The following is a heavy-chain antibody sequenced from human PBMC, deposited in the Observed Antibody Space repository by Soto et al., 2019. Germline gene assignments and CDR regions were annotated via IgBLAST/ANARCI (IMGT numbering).Heavy chain of an antibody. V-gene: IGHV1-69*13. J-gene: IGHJ5*02. D-gene: IGHD3-16*02. CDR1: GGTFSSYA. CDR3: ARGIGDYVWGSYRESLYNWFDP. Sequence: GASVKVSCKASGGTFSSYAISWVRQAPGQGLEWMGGIIPIFGTANYAQKFRGRVTITADESTSTAYMDLSSLRSEDTAVYYCARGIGDYVWGSYRESLYNWFDPWGQGTLVTVSS. CDR2: IIPIFGTA.